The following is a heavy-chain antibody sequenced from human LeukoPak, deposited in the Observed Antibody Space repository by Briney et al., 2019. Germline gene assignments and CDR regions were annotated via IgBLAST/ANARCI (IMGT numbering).Heavy chain of an antibody. CDR2: IYTSGST. D-gene: IGHD2-2*03. V-gene: IGHV4-4*07. CDR1: GGSISSYY. CDR3: ARDGYEGGADTDYMDV. Sequence: PSETLSLTCTVSGGSISSYYWSWIRQPAGKGLEWIGRIYTSGSTNYNPSLKSRVTMSVDTSKNQFSLKLSSVTAADTAVYYCARDGYEGGADTDYMDVWGRGTTVTVSS. J-gene: IGHJ6*03.